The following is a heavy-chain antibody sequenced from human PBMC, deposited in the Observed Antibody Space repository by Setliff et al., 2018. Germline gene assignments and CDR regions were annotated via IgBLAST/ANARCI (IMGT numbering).Heavy chain of an antibody. V-gene: IGHV1-3*01. Sequence: ASVKVSCKASGYTFTSYALHWLRQAPGQRLEWMAYINGGNGNTHYSQKFRGRVTVTRDTSASTVFMELSTLSSEDTAVYYCAGEVYGILTGYSYWYFDLWGRGTLVTVSS. J-gene: IGHJ2*01. CDR2: INGGNGNT. CDR3: AGEVYGILTGYSYWYFDL. CDR1: GYTFTSYA. D-gene: IGHD3-9*01.